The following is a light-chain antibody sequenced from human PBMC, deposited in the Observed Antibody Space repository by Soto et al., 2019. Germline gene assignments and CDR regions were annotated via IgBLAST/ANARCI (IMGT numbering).Light chain of an antibody. CDR3: QQYNNWPPWT. CDR1: QSVSSN. J-gene: IGKJ1*01. Sequence: EILMTQSPATLSVSPGERATLSCRASQSVSSNLAWYQQKPGQAPRLLIYGASTRATGIPARFSGSGSGTEFTLTISGLQSEDFSVYYCQQYNNWPPWTFGQGTKVDIQ. V-gene: IGKV3-15*01. CDR2: GAS.